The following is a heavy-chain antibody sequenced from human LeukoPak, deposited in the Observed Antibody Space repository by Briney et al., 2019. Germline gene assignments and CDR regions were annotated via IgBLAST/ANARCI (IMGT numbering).Heavy chain of an antibody. Sequence: GGSLRLSCAASGFSFSNYSMIWVRQAPGKGLEWVSYIRSSGSSIYYAGSVKGRFTISRDNTKNSLYLQMNSLRPEDTAVYYCARDGPAAGTEVDYWGQGTLVTVSS. CDR2: IRSSGSSI. J-gene: IGHJ4*02. CDR3: ARDGPAAGTEVDY. V-gene: IGHV3-21*01. D-gene: IGHD6-13*01. CDR1: GFSFSNYS.